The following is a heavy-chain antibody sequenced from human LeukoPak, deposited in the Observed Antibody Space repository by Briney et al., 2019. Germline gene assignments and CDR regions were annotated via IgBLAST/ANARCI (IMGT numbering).Heavy chain of an antibody. V-gene: IGHV4-59*01. CDR1: GGSISSYY. Sequence: SETLSLTCTVSGGSISSYYWSWIRQPPGKGLEWIGYIYYSGSTNYNPSLKSRVTISVDTSKNQFSLKLSSVTAADTAVYYCAGTTEGGYTYDYFYYYYMDVWGKGTTVTISS. CDR2: IYYSGST. CDR3: AGTTEGGYTYDYFYYYYMDV. J-gene: IGHJ6*03. D-gene: IGHD5-18*01.